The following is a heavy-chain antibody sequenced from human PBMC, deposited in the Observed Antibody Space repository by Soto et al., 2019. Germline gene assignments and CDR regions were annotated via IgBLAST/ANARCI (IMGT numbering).Heavy chain of an antibody. CDR2: IYYSGST. D-gene: IGHD2-15*01. CDR1: GGSISSSSYY. Sequence: PSETLSLTCTVSGGSISSSSYYWGWIRQPPGKGLESIGSIYYSGSTNYNLSLKSRVTISIDTSKNQFSLNLTSVTAADTAVYYCAAAFGSWLSDSWGQGTLVTVSS. V-gene: IGHV4-39*01. CDR3: AAAFGSWLSDS. J-gene: IGHJ4*02.